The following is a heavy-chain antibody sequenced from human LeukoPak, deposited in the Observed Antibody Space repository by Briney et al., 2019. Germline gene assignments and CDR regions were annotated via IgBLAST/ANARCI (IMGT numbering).Heavy chain of an antibody. J-gene: IGHJ4*02. CDR2: ISSSSSYI. CDR3: ARGLCSGGSCYDFDY. Sequence: PGGSLRLSCAASGFTFSSYSMNWVRQAPGKGLEWVSSISSSSSYIYYADSVKGRFTISRDNAKNSLYLQMNSLRAEDTAVYYCARGLCSGGSCYDFDYWGQGTLVTVSS. CDR1: GFTFSSYS. D-gene: IGHD2-15*01. V-gene: IGHV3-21*01.